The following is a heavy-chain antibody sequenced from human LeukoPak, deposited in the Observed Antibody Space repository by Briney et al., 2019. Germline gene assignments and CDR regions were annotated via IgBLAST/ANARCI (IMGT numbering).Heavy chain of an antibody. J-gene: IGHJ4*02. CDR3: ARGGYYYDSKGFDY. CDR2: ISSSSSTI. CDR1: GFTFSSYV. Sequence: GGSLRLSCAASGFTFSSYVMHWVRQAPGKGLEWVSYISSSSSTIYYADSVKGRFTISRDNAKNSLYLQMNSLRAEDTAVYYCARGGYYYDSKGFDYWGQGTLVTVSS. D-gene: IGHD3-22*01. V-gene: IGHV3-48*04.